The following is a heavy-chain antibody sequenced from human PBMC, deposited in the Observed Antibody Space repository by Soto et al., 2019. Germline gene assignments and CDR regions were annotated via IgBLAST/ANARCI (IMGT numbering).Heavy chain of an antibody. CDR1: GFTFSSYW. Sequence: EVQLVESGGGLVQPGGSLRLSCAASGFTFSSYWMHWVRQAPGKGLVWVSRINSDVSSTSYADSVKGRFTISRDNAKNTLYLQMNSLRAEDTAVYYCARGIVVVPAAYENWFDPWGQGTLVTVSS. J-gene: IGHJ5*02. V-gene: IGHV3-74*01. D-gene: IGHD2-2*01. CDR2: INSDVSST. CDR3: ARGIVVVPAAYENWFDP.